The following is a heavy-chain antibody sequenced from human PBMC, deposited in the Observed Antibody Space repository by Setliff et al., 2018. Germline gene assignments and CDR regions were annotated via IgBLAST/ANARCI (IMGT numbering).Heavy chain of an antibody. CDR2: IWYDGSNE. V-gene: IGHV3-33*06. J-gene: IGHJ6*02. CDR1: GFTFSSYG. D-gene: IGHD1-1*01. Sequence: GGSLRLSCAASGFTFSSYGMNWVRQAPGKGLEWVAVIWYDGSNEYYADSVKGRFTISRDNSKNTLYLQMNSLRAEDTAVYYCAKGATIGININYSYAMDVWGRGTTVTVSS. CDR3: AKGATIGININYSYAMDV.